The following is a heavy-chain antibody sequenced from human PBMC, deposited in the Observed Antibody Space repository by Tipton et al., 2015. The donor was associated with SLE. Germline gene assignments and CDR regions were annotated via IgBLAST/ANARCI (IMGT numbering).Heavy chain of an antibody. J-gene: IGHJ3*02. V-gene: IGHV4-59*08. Sequence: TLSLTCTVSGFSFSSYYWSWIRQPPGKGLEWIGYVYYSGSTNYNPSLRGRITTSVDTSKNQFSLKLTSVTAADTAVYYCARHRWRWNDAFDIWGQGTTVTVSS. CDR1: GFSFSSYY. CDR3: ARHRWRWNDAFDI. D-gene: IGHD5-24*01. CDR2: VYYSGST.